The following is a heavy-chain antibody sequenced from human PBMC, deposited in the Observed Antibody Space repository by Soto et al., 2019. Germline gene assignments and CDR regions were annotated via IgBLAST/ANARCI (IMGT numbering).Heavy chain of an antibody. Sequence: SETLSLTCTVSGGSISSSSYYWGWIRQPPGKGLEWIGSIYYSGSTYYNPSLKSRVTISVDTSKNQFSLKLSSVTAADTAVYYCARPLTTDNFDIWGQGTMVTVSS. CDR1: GGSISSSSYY. J-gene: IGHJ3*02. CDR2: IYYSGST. V-gene: IGHV4-39*01. CDR3: ARPLTTDNFDI. D-gene: IGHD4-17*01.